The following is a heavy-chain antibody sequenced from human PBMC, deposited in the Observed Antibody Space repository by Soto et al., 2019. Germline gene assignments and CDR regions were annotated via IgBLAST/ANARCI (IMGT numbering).Heavy chain of an antibody. V-gene: IGHV1-2*02. J-gene: IGHJ6*02. Sequence: GASVKVSCKASGYTFTGYYMHWVRQAPGQGLEWMGWINPNSGGTNYAQKFQGRVTMTRDTSISTAYMELSRLRPDDTAVYYCARGFSSSWYGYGMDVWGQGTTVTVSS. CDR1: GYTFTGYY. CDR3: ARGFSSSWYGYGMDV. D-gene: IGHD6-13*01. CDR2: INPNSGGT.